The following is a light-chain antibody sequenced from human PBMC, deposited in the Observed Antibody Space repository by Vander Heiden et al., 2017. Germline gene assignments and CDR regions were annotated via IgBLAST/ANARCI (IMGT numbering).Light chain of an antibody. Sequence: DIQMTQSPSTLSASVGDRVTITCRASQSISSWLAWYQQKPGKAPKLLIYDASSLESGVPSRFSGSRYRTEFTLTISSLQPDDFATYYCQQDNSYSPLTFGGGTKVEIK. V-gene: IGKV1-5*01. CDR3: QQDNSYSPLT. J-gene: IGKJ4*01. CDR1: QSISSW. CDR2: DAS.